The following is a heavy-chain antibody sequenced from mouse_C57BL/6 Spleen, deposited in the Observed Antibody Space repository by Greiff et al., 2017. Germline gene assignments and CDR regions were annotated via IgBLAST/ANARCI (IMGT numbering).Heavy chain of an antibody. Sequence: EVQLQQSGAELVRPGASVKLSCTASGFNIKDDYMHWVKQRPEQGLAWIGWIDPENGDTEYASKFQGKATITADTSSNTAYLQLSSLTSEDTAVYYCTPAHFYGSSYWYFDVWGTGTTVTVSS. J-gene: IGHJ1*03. D-gene: IGHD1-1*01. CDR3: TPAHFYGSSYWYFDV. CDR2: IDPENGDT. V-gene: IGHV14-4*01. CDR1: GFNIKDDY.